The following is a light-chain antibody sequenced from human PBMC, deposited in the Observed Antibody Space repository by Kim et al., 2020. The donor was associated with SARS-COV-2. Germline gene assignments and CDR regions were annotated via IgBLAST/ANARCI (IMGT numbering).Light chain of an antibody. CDR1: QSVSSSY. CDR3: QQYGGSPWT. J-gene: IGKJ2*01. Sequence: LAPGERAPLSCRASQSVSSSYLAWYRQKPGQAPRLLIYGASSRATGIPDRFSGSGSGTDFTLTISRLEPEDFAVYYCQQYGGSPWTFGQGTKLEI. CDR2: GAS. V-gene: IGKV3-20*01.